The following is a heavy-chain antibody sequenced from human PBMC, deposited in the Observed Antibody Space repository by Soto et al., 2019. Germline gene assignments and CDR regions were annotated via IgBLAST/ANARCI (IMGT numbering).Heavy chain of an antibody. J-gene: IGHJ5*02. Sequence: GGSLRLSCTASGFTFGDYAMSWFRQVPGKGLEWVGFIRSKAYGGTTEYAASVKGRFTISRDDSKSIAYLQMNSLKTEDTAVYYCTRDRYCISTSCSNWFDPWGQGT. CDR1: GFTFGDYA. CDR2: IRSKAYGGTT. CDR3: TRDRYCISTSCSNWFDP. V-gene: IGHV3-49*03. D-gene: IGHD2-2*01.